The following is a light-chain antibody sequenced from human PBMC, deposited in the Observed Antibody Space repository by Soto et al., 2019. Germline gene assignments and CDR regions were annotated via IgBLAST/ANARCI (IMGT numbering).Light chain of an antibody. CDR2: GAS. V-gene: IGKV3-15*01. CDR3: QQYRNWPRT. Sequence: EILLTQSPATLSVSPWEIASLSCRASQSVDINLAWYQQKAGQAPRLLVYGASTKATDMPGRFSGRGSGTEFTLTINNLQSEDFAVYYCQQYRNWPRTFGQGTKVDIK. CDR1: QSVDIN. J-gene: IGKJ1*01.